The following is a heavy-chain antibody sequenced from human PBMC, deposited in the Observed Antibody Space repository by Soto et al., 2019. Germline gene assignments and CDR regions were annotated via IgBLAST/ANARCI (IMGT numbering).Heavy chain of an antibody. CDR1: GFSLSTSGVG. CDR2: IYWDDDK. Sequence: SGPTLVNPTQTLTLTCTFSGFSLSTSGVGVGWIRQPPGKALEWLALIYWDDDKRYSPSLKSRLTITKDTSKNQVVLTMTNMEPVDTATYYCAHRRSDYYDNSGYYYVPAFAYWGQGTLVTVSS. J-gene: IGHJ4*02. D-gene: IGHD3-22*01. CDR3: AHRRSDYYDNSGYYYVPAFAY. V-gene: IGHV2-5*02.